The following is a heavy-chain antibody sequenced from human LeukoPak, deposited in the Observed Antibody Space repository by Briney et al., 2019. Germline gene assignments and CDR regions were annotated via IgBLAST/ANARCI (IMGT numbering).Heavy chain of an antibody. CDR3: TRDTSLRITMVRGSPGYYYGMDV. CDR2: IRSKAYGGTT. V-gene: IGHV3-49*04. Sequence: GRSLRLSCTASGFTFGDYAMSWVRQAPGKGLEWVGFIRSKAYGGTTEYAPSVKGRFTISRDDSKSIAYLQMNSLKTEDTAVYYCTRDTSLRITMVRGSPGYYYGMDVWGQGTTVTVSS. J-gene: IGHJ6*02. CDR1: GFTFGDYA. D-gene: IGHD3-10*01.